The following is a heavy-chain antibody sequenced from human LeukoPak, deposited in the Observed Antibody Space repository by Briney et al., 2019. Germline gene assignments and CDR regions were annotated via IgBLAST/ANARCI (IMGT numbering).Heavy chain of an antibody. D-gene: IGHD3-10*01. Sequence: EASVNVSCKTSGYNFTSYTMHWLSQAAGQSPEWMGSLNGDNGNTKYSETFQGRVTFTRDTSAGSAYMELSRLRSEDTAVYYCARSSSGTYHYWGQGTLVTVSS. CDR3: ARSSSGTYHY. CDR1: GYNFTSYT. CDR2: LNGDNGNT. V-gene: IGHV1-3*01. J-gene: IGHJ4*02.